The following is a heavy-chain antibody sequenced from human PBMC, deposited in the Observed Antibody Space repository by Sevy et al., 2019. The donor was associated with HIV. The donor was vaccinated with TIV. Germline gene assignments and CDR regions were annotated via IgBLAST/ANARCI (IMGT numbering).Heavy chain of an antibody. CDR2: IYYSGST. Sequence: SETLSLTCTVSGGSISSGGYYWSWIRQHPGKGLAWIGYIYYSGSTYYNPSLQSRVTISVDTSKNQFSLRLSSVTAAATAVYYCARDRGDYYDSSGYYPNYYYYYGMDVWGQGTTVTVSS. CDR3: ARDRGDYYDSSGYYPNYYYYYGMDV. CDR1: GGSISSGGYY. D-gene: IGHD3-22*01. J-gene: IGHJ6*02. V-gene: IGHV4-31*03.